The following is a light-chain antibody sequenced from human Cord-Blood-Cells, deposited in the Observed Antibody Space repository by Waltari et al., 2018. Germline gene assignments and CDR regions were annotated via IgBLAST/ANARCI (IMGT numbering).Light chain of an antibody. V-gene: IGLV2-11*01. J-gene: IGLJ3*02. CDR3: CSYAGSYPLV. CDR1: SSDVGGYNY. CDR2: DVS. Sequence: QSALTQPRSVSGSPGQSVTISCTGTSSDVGGYNYVSWYQQHPGKAPKFMIYDVSKRPSGVPDRFSGSQSGNTASLTISGLQAEDEADYYCCSYAGSYPLVFGGGTKLTVL.